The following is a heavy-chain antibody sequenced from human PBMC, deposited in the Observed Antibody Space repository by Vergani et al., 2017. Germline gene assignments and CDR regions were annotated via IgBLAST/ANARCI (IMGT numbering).Heavy chain of an antibody. CDR3: ARNVDIVVVVAADDAFDI. V-gene: IGHV1-24*01. J-gene: IGHJ3*02. CDR1: GYTLTELS. D-gene: IGHD2-15*01. Sequence: QVQLVQSGAEVKKPGASVKVSCKVSGYTLTELSMHWVRQATGKGLEWMGGFDPEDGETIYAQKFQGRVTMTEDTSASTAYMELSSLRSEDTAVYYCARNVDIVVVVAADDAFDIWGQGTMVTVSS. CDR2: FDPEDGET.